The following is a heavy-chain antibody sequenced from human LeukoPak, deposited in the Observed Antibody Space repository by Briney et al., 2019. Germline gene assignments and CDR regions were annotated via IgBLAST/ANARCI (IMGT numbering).Heavy chain of an antibody. CDR3: ARVRGTFETD. Sequence: SETLSLTCTVSGASISTYYWSWIRQPPGKGLEWIGYLYYTGSSTYSPSLKSRVTMSVDTSKSQCSLKLNSVTAADTAIYYCARVRGTFETDWGQGTLVTVSS. CDR2: LYYTGSS. V-gene: IGHV4-59*01. CDR1: GASISTYY. J-gene: IGHJ1*01. D-gene: IGHD2/OR15-2a*01.